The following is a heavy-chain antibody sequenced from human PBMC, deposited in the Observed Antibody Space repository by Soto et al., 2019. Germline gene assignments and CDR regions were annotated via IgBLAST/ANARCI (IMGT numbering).Heavy chain of an antibody. CDR3: ASGGFGEPRAFDY. D-gene: IGHD3-10*01. CDR1: GGTFSSYA. CDR2: IIPIFGTA. J-gene: IGHJ4*02. Sequence: ASVKVSCKASGGTFSSYAISWVRQAPGQGLEWMGGIIPIFGTANYAQKFQGRVTITADESTSTAYMELSSLRSEDTAVYYCASGGFGEPRAFDYWGQGTLVTVSS. V-gene: IGHV1-69*13.